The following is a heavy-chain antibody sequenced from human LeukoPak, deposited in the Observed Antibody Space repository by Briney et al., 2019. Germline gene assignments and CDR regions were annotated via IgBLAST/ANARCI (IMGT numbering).Heavy chain of an antibody. V-gene: IGHV3-33*08. CDR2: ISYDGSHK. J-gene: IGHJ4*02. D-gene: IGHD3-3*01. CDR1: GFTFRNYG. Sequence: GRSLRLSCAASGFTFRNYGIHWVRQAPGKGLEWVAVISYDGSHKSYADSVKGRFTISRDNAKNSLYLEMNGLRAEDTAVYYCARYDGYDLRYWGQGTLVTVSS. CDR3: ARYDGYDLRY.